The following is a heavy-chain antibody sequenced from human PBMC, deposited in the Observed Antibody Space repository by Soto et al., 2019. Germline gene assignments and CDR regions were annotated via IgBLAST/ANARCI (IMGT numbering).Heavy chain of an antibody. CDR1: GFTFSSYA. V-gene: IGHV3-23*01. D-gene: IGHD6-6*01. J-gene: IGHJ3*02. CDR3: AKVGPCSSSSEVGAFDI. CDR2: ISGSGGST. Sequence: GGSLRLSCAASGFTFSSYAMSWVRQAPGKGLEWVSAISGSGGSTYYADSVKGRFTISRDNSKNTLYLQMNSLRAEDTAVYYCAKVGPCSSSSEVGAFDIWGQGTMVTVSS.